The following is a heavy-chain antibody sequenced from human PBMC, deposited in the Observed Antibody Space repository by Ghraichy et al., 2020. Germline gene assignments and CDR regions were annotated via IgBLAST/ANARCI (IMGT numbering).Heavy chain of an antibody. CDR1: GYTFTSYY. V-gene: IGHV1-46*01. CDR2: INPSGGST. CDR3: ARGGYGWLRLSEGIVGDY. D-gene: IGHD5-12*01. J-gene: IGHJ4*02. Sequence: ASVKVSCKASGYTFTSYYMHWVRQAPGQGLEWMGIINPSGGSTSYAQKFQGRVTMTRDTSTSTVYMELSSLRSEDTAVYYCARGGYGWLRLSEGIVGDYWGQGTLVTVSS.